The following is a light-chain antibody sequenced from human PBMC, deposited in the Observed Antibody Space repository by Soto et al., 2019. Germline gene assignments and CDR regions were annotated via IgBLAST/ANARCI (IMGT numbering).Light chain of an antibody. V-gene: IGKV1-39*01. CDR2: DAS. CDR3: QQSFSIPLT. Sequence: DIQLTQSPSFLSASVGDRVTITCRASQGISSYLAWYQQKPGKAPKLLIYDASNLHSGVPSRFSGSGSGTDFTLTISSLQPEDFATYYCQQSFSIPLTFGQGTKVDIK. CDR1: QGISSY. J-gene: IGKJ1*01.